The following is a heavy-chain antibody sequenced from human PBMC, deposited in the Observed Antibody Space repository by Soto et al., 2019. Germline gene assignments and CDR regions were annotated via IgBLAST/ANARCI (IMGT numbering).Heavy chain of an antibody. CDR2: ISSSSSTI. J-gene: IGHJ6*03. Sequence: SLRLSCAASGFTFSSYSMNWVRQTPGKGLEWVSYISSSSSTIYYADSVKGRFTISRDNAKNSLYLQMNSLRAEDTAVYYCARRSRSEAAAGPYYYYMDVWGKGTTVTVS. V-gene: IGHV3-48*01. CDR1: GFTFSSYS. D-gene: IGHD6-13*01. CDR3: ARRSRSEAAAGPYYYYMDV.